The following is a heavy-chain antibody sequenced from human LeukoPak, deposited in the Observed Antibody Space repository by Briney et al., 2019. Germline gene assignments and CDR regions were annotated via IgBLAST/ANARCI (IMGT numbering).Heavy chain of an antibody. Sequence: GSSVKVSCKASGGTFSSYAISWVRQAPGHGLEWMGGIIPIFGTANYAQKFQGRGTITADESTSTVYMELGSLRSEDTAVYYCARGRYYDFWSGYHDPNYYYYYMDVWGKGTTVTVSS. D-gene: IGHD3-3*01. CDR1: GGTFSSYA. V-gene: IGHV1-69*01. CDR2: IIPIFGTA. CDR3: ARGRYYDFWSGYHDPNYYYYYMDV. J-gene: IGHJ6*03.